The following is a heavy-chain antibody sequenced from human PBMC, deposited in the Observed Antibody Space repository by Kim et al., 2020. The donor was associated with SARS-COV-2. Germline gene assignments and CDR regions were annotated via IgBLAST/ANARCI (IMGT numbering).Heavy chain of an antibody. D-gene: IGHD5-18*01. CDR2: ISGDGGST. CDR1: GFTFDDYA. CDR3: AKDMGYSYGYWSIAVAGGIGY. Sequence: GGSLRLSCAASGFTFDDYAMHWVRQAPGKGLEWVSLISGDGGSTYYADSVKGRFTISRDNSKNSLYLQMNSLRTEDTALYYCAKDMGYSYGYWSIAVAGGIGYWGQGTLVTVSS. J-gene: IGHJ4*02. V-gene: IGHV3-43*02.